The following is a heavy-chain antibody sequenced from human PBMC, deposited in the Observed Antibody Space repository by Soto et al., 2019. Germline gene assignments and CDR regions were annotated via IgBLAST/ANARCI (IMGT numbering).Heavy chain of an antibody. CDR2: INLNSGGT. CDR1: GYTFTDYY. D-gene: IGHD5-12*01. V-gene: IGHV1-2*02. Sequence: ASVKVSCKASGYTFTDYYIHWVRQSPGQGLEWMGWINLNSGGTKFPQKFQGRVIMTRDTSISTAYMDLSRLTSGDTAIYYCARAGLTTLELATTYWGQGTLVTVSS. J-gene: IGHJ4*02. CDR3: ARAGLTTLELATTY.